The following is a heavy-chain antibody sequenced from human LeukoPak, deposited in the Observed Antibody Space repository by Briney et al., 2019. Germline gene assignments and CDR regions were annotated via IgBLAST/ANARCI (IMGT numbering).Heavy chain of an antibody. CDR2: IYSGGST. Sequence: GGSLRLSCAASGFTVSSNYMSWVRQAPGKGLEWVSVIYSGGSTYYADSVKGRFTISRDNSKNTLYLQMNSLRAEDTAVYYCARGRYYDSGGHDYWGQGTLVTVSS. V-gene: IGHV3-66*01. J-gene: IGHJ4*02. D-gene: IGHD3-22*01. CDR1: GFTVSSNY. CDR3: ARGRYYDSGGHDY.